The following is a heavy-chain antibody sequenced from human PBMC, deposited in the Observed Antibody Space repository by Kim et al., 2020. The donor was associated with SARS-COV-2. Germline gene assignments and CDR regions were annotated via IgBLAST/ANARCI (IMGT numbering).Heavy chain of an antibody. J-gene: IGHJ3*02. CDR3: ARVGWRVGMATTNKFDAFDI. Sequence: SVKVSCKASGGTFSSYAISWVRQAPGQGLEWMGGIIPIFGTANYAQKFQGRVTITADESTSTAYMELSSLRSEDTAVYYCARVGWRVGMATTNKFDAFDIWGQGTMVTVSS. CDR2: IIPIFGTA. CDR1: GGTFSSYA. V-gene: IGHV1-69*13. D-gene: IGHD5-12*01.